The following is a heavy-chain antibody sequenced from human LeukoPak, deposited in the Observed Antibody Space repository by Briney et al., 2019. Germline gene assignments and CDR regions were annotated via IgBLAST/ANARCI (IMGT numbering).Heavy chain of an antibody. V-gene: IGHV6-1*01. CDR3: ARMVGNSPDY. CDR2: TYYRTKWST. J-gene: IGHJ4*02. D-gene: IGHD2/OR15-2a*01. CDR1: GDGVSCNSAA. Sequence: PTLSRTCAISGDGVSCNSAAWNWISQSPSKGLEWLGRTYYRTKWSTDYAVFVKSRITNHPDTSKNQFSLHLKSVTPEDTAVYYCARMVGNSPDYWGQGTLVTVST.